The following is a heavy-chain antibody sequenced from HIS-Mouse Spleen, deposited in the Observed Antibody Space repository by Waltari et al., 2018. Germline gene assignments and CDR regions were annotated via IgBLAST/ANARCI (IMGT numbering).Heavy chain of an antibody. CDR3: AGYNWNYGTDY. Sequence: QVQLQQWGAGLLKPSETLSLTCAVYGGSFSGYYWSWIRQPPGKGLEWIGEINHSGSNNDNPSLKSRVTISVDTSKNQFSLKLSSVTAADTAVYYCAGYNWNYGTDYWGQGTLVTVSS. J-gene: IGHJ4*02. CDR1: GGSFSGYY. CDR2: INHSGSN. V-gene: IGHV4-34*01. D-gene: IGHD1-7*01.